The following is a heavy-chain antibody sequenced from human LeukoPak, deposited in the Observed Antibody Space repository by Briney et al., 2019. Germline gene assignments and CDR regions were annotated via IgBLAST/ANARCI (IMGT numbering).Heavy chain of an antibody. CDR2: INHSGST. CDR1: GGSFSGYY. D-gene: IGHD2-15*01. Sequence: SETLSLTCAVYGGSFSGYYWSWIRQPPGKGLEWIGEINHSGSTNYNPSLKSRVTISVDTSKNQFSLKLSSVTAADTAVYYCARNRIVVVVAATRYYYHGMDVWGKGTTVTVSS. J-gene: IGHJ6*04. V-gene: IGHV4-34*01. CDR3: ARNRIVVVVAATRYYYHGMDV.